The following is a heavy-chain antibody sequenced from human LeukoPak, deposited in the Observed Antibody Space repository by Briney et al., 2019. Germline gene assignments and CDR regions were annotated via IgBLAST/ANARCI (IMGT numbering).Heavy chain of an antibody. CDR3: AKDKDCHRPMVRGVTFDY. Sequence: GGSLRLSCAASGLTFSSYAMSWVRQAPGKGLEWVSAISGSGGSTYYADSVKGRFTISRDNSKNTQYLQMNSLRAEDTAVYYCAKDKDCHRPMVRGVTFDYWGQGTLVTVSS. CDR2: ISGSGGST. D-gene: IGHD3-10*01. J-gene: IGHJ4*02. V-gene: IGHV3-23*01. CDR1: GLTFSSYA.